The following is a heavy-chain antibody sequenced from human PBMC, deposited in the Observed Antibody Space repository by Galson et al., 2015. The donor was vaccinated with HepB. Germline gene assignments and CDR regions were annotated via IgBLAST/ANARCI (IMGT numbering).Heavy chain of an antibody. CDR3: ARTVIAAADAFDY. J-gene: IGHJ4*02. Sequence: SLRLSCAASGFTFSDFAMHWVRQAPGKGLEWVTVISYDGSNKYSADSVKGRFTISRDNSKNTLDLQMNSLRAEDTAVYYCARTVIAAADAFDYWGQGTLVTVSS. CDR1: GFTFSDFA. CDR2: ISYDGSNK. V-gene: IGHV3-30-3*01. D-gene: IGHD6-13*01.